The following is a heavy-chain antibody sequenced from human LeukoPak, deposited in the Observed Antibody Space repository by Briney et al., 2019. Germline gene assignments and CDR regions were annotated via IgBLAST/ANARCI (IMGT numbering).Heavy chain of an antibody. CDR2: IYYSGST. D-gene: IGHD2-15*01. CDR3: ARAGCSGGSCYRGYYYYYMDV. CDR1: GGSISSYY. J-gene: IGHJ6*03. V-gene: IGHV4-59*01. Sequence: PSETLSLTCTVSGGSISSYYWSWIRQPPGKGLEWIGYIYYSGSTNYNPSLKSRVTISVDTSKNQFSLKLSSVNAADTAVYYCARAGCSGGSCYRGYYYYYMDVWGKGTTVTVSS.